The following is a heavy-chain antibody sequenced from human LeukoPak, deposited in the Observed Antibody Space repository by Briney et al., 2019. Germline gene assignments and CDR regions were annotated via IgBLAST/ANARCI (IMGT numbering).Heavy chain of an antibody. CDR2: ISSSGITI. Sequence: GGSLRLSCAPSVVTLTIFETKGVRQAPGKGLEWVSYISSSGITIRYEDSVKGRFTISRDNAKNSLYLQMNSLRPEEPAVYTCSSAPSPHYSYYWGQGTLVTVSS. CDR3: SSAPSPHYSYY. V-gene: IGHV3-48*03. J-gene: IGHJ4*02. CDR1: VVTLTIFE.